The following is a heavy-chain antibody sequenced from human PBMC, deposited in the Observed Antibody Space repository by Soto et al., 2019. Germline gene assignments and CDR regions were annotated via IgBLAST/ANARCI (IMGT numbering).Heavy chain of an antibody. V-gene: IGHV4-34*01. D-gene: IGHD1-26*01. CDR3: ASGIVGATFDY. CDR1: GGSFSGYY. CDR2: INHSGST. Sequence: SETLSLTCAVYGGSFSGYYWSWIRQPPGKGLEWIGEINHSGSTNYNPSLKSRVTISVDTSKNQFSLKLSSVTAADTAVYYCASGIVGATFDYWGQEPWSPSPQ. J-gene: IGHJ4*01.